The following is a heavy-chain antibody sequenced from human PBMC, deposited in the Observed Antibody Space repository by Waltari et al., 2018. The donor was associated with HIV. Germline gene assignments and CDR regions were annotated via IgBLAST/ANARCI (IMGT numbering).Heavy chain of an antibody. CDR3: TTEGLYCSGGTCYSRFDP. D-gene: IGHD2-15*01. CDR1: GYTLSELS. CDR2: FVPKQGKT. J-gene: IGHJ5*02. Sequence: QVPLVQSGAEVKKPGASVKVSCKVSGYTLSELSMHWVRQVPGKGLEWMGGFVPKQGKTIYEQNFHGRVTMTEEAATETAYMELSSLRSEDTAVYYCTTEGLYCSGGTCYSRFDPWGQGTLVTVSS. V-gene: IGHV1-24*01.